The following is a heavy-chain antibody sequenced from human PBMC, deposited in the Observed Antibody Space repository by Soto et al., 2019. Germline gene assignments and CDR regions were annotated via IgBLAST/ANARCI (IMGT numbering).Heavy chain of an antibody. V-gene: IGHV3-23*01. CDR1: GFTFSSYA. CDR2: ISGSGGST. Sequence: GGSLILSCAASGFTFSSYAMSWVRQAPGKGLEWVSAISGSGGSTYYADSVKGRFTISRDNSKNTLYLQMNSLRSEDTAVYYCARAGIAARIWEERDMDVWGKGTTVTVSS. J-gene: IGHJ6*03. D-gene: IGHD6-6*01. CDR3: ARAGIAARIWEERDMDV.